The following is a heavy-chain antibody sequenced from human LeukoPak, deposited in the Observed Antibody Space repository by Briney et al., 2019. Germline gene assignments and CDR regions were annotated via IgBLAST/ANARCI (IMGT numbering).Heavy chain of an antibody. CDR2: INPSGGST. J-gene: IGHJ4*02. CDR1: GYTFTSYY. V-gene: IGHV1-46*01. D-gene: IGHD6-13*01. CDR3: ARDLHRCRIAAAGNVDY. Sequence: GASVKVSCKASGYTFTSYYMHWVRQAPGQGLEWMGIINPSGGSTSYAQKFQGRVTMTRDTSTSTVYMELSSLRSEDTAVYYCARDLHRCRIAAAGNVDYWGQGTLVTVSS.